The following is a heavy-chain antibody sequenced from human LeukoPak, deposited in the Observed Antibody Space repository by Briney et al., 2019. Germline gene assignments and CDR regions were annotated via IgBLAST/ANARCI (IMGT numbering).Heavy chain of an antibody. Sequence: GGSLRLSCAVSGFTFSSYWMSWVRQAPGKGLEWVANIKQDGSEKNYVDSVKGRFTISRDNAKNSVYLQMNSLTAEDTAVYYCARSTIFEYWGQGTLVTVSS. V-gene: IGHV3-7*05. D-gene: IGHD2/OR15-2a*01. CDR2: IKQDGSEK. J-gene: IGHJ4*02. CDR1: GFTFSSYW. CDR3: ARSTIFEY.